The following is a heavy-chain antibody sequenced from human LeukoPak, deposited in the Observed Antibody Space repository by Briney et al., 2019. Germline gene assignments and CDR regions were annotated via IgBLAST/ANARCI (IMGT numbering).Heavy chain of an antibody. D-gene: IGHD3-22*01. CDR1: GGTFSSYA. J-gene: IGHJ3*02. CDR3: ARRGYDSSGYREGFDI. CDR2: IIPIFGTA. Sequence: SVKVSCKASGGTFSSYAISWVRQAPGQGLEWMGGIIPIFGTANYAQKFQGRVTITADKSTSTAYMELSSLRSEDTAVYYCARRGYDSSGYREGFDIWGQGTMVTVSS. V-gene: IGHV1-69*06.